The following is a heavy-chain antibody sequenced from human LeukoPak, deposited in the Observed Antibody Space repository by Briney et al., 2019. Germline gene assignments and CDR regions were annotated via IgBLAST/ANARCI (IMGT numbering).Heavy chain of an antibody. CDR1: GGSLSSYY. Sequence: PSETLSLTCTVSGGSLSSYYWSWIRQPPGKGLEWIGYIYYSGSTNYNPSLKSRVTISVDTSKNQFSLKLSSVTAADTAVYYCAREGSDYSNTRAGFDYWGQGTLVTVSS. CDR2: IYYSGST. CDR3: AREGSDYSNTRAGFDY. D-gene: IGHD4-11*01. J-gene: IGHJ4*02. V-gene: IGHV4-59*01.